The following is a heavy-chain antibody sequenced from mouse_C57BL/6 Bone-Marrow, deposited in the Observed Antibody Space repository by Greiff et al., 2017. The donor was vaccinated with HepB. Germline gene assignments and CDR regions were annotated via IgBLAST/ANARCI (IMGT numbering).Heavy chain of an antibody. CDR1: GFTFRSYG. V-gene: IGHV5-6*01. Sequence: EVQLVESGGDLVKPGGSLKLSCAASGFTFRSYGMSWVRQTPDKRLEWVATISSGGSYTYYPDSVKGRFTISRDNAKNTLYLQMSSLKSEDTAMYYCARHGRGFFAYWGQGTLVTVSA. J-gene: IGHJ3*01. CDR2: ISSGGSYT. CDR3: ARHGRGFFAY.